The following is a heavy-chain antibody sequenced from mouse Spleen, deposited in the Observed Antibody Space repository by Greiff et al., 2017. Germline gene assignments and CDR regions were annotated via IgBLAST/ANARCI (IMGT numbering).Heavy chain of an antibody. CDR1: GFTFSSYA. Sequence: EVKLMESGGGLVKLGGSLKLSCAASGFTFSSYAMSWVRQTPEKRLEWVATISSGGGNTYYPDSVKGRFTISRDNAKNTLYLQMSSLKSEDTAMYYCARQFYGYYFDYWGQGTTLTVSS. V-gene: IGHV5-9*04. J-gene: IGHJ2*01. D-gene: IGHD1-1*01. CDR2: ISSGGGNT. CDR3: ARQFYGYYFDY.